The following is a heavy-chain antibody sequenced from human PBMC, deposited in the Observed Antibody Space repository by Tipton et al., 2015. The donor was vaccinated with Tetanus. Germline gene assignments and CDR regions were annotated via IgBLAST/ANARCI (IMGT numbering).Heavy chain of an antibody. D-gene: IGHD2-21*02. Sequence: SLRLSCVASGFTFSDYYMTWIRQAPGKGLEWVSHIDKSGGFINYADSVKGRFTISRDNAKNSLYLQMISLRAEDTAVYSCARGMAEASNCGGDCYSDYWGQGTLVTVSSGMDVWGQGTTVTVSS. V-gene: IGHV3-11*06. CDR3: ARGMAEASNCGGDCYSDYWGQGTLVTVSSGMDV. J-gene: IGHJ6*02. CDR2: IDKSGGFI. CDR1: GFTFSDYY.